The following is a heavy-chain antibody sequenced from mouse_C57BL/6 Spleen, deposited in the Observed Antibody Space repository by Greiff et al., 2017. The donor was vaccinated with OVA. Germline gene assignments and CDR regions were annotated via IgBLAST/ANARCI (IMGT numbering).Heavy chain of an antibody. CDR1: GYTSTSYW. D-gene: IGHD2-4*01. Sequence: QVQLQQSGAELAKPGASVKLSCKASGYTSTSYWMHWVKQRPGQGLEWIGYINPSSGYTKYNQKFKDKATLTADKSSSTAYMQLSSRTYEDSAVYYCARFDYDEDAMDYWGQGTSVTVSS. CDR3: ARFDYDEDAMDY. J-gene: IGHJ4*01. V-gene: IGHV1-7*01. CDR2: INPSSGYT.